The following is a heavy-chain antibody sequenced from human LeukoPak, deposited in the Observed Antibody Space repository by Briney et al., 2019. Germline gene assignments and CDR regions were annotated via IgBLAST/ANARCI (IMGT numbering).Heavy chain of an antibody. Sequence: SETLSLTCAVYGGSFSGYYWSWIRQPPGKGLEWIGEINHSGSTNYNPSLKSRVTISVDTSKNQLSLKPSSVTAADTAVYYCARDRGSYYGSGYNWFDPWGHGTLVTVSS. J-gene: IGHJ5*02. V-gene: IGHV4-34*01. CDR2: INHSGST. CDR1: GGSFSGYY. D-gene: IGHD3-10*01. CDR3: ARDRGSYYGSGYNWFDP.